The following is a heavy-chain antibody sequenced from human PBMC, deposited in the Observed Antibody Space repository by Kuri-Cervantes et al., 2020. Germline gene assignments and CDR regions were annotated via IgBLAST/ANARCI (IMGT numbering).Heavy chain of an antibody. CDR3: ARDKHSYGLATKDY. V-gene: IGHV3-33*08. CDR2: IWYDGSNK. CDR1: GFTFSSYW. J-gene: IGHJ4*02. D-gene: IGHD5-18*01. Sequence: GESLKISCAASGFTFSSYWMHWVRQAPGKGLEWVAVIWYDGSNKYYADSVKGRFTISRDNSKNTLYLQMNSLRAEDTAVYYCARDKHSYGLATKDYWGQGTLVTVSS.